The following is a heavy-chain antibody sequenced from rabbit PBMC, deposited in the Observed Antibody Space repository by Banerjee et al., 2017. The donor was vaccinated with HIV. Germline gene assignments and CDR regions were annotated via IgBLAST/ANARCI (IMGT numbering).Heavy chain of an antibody. CDR2: IDAVSSDST. CDR1: GFTITSNYY. CDR3: ARDLAGVIGWNFNL. Sequence: QEQLEESGGGLVQPEGSLTLTCTASGFTITSNYYMCWVRQAPGKGLEWIGCIDAVSSDSTYYATWVNGRFTISKTSSTTVTLQLTSLTSADTATYFCARDLAGVIGWNFNLWGPGPLVTVS. V-gene: IGHV1S45*01. D-gene: IGHD4-1*01. J-gene: IGHJ4*01.